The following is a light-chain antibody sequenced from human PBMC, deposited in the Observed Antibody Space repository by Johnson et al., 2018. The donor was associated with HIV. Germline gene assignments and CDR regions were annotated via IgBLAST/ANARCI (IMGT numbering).Light chain of an antibody. J-gene: IGLJ1*01. Sequence: QSVLTQSPSVYAAPGQKVTISCSGSSSNIGNNYVSWYQQVPGTAPKLLIYENNKRPSGIPDRFSGSKSGTSATLDITGLQTGDEADYYCGTWDSSLSAYVFGTGTKVTVL. CDR2: ENN. CDR1: SSNIGNNY. CDR3: GTWDSSLSAYV. V-gene: IGLV1-51*02.